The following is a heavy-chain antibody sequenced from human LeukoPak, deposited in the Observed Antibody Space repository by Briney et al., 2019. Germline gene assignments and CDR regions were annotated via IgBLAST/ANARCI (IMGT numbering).Heavy chain of an antibody. Sequence: GGSLRLSCVASGFTFSSYWMSWVRQAPGKGLEWVANMKIEGSEEYYVDSVKGRFTISRDNAKNSLYLQMNSLRVDDTAVHYCTRWARYCSSGNCYSWFDPWGQGTLVTVSS. CDR2: MKIEGSEE. CDR1: GFTFSSYW. D-gene: IGHD2-15*01. J-gene: IGHJ5*02. V-gene: IGHV3-7*01. CDR3: TRWARYCSSGNCYSWFDP.